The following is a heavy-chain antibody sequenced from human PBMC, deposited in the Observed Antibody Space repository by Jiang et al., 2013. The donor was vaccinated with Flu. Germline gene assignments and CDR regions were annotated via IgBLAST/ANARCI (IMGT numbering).Heavy chain of an antibody. CDR2: NGIT. V-gene: IGHV1-3*01. Sequence: NGITIYSQKLQGRVTITRDTSASTAYMEVSSLKSEDTAVYYCAREKTSRAYGSGTYDYYGMDVWGQGTTVTVSS. D-gene: IGHD3-10*01. CDR3: AREKTSRAYGSGTYDYYGMDV. J-gene: IGHJ6*02.